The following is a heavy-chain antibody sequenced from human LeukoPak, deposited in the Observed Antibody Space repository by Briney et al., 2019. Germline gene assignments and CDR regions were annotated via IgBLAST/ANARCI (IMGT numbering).Heavy chain of an antibody. V-gene: IGHV4-39*07. J-gene: IGHJ6*02. CDR2: IYYSGST. CDR3: CVWGGSGYYNGTDV. CDR1: GGSISSSSYY. Sequence: PSETLSLTCTVSGGSISSSSYYWGWIRQPPGKGLEWIGSIYYSGSTYYNPSLKSRVTISVDTSKNQFSLKLSSVTAADTAVYYCCVWGGSGYYNGTDVWGQGTTVTVSS. D-gene: IGHD3-22*01.